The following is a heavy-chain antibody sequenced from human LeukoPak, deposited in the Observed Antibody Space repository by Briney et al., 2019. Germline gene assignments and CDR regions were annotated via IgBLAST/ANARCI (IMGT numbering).Heavy chain of an antibody. J-gene: IGHJ6*02. D-gene: IGHD5-12*01. CDR3: AREWPQFYYYYGVDV. CDR1: GFTFSSYW. Sequence: GGSLRLSCAASGFTFSSYWMSWVRQAPGKGLEWVANIKQDGSEKYYVDSVKGRFTISRDNAKNSLYLQMNSLRAEDTAVYYCAREWPQFYYYYGVDVWGQGTTVTVSS. CDR2: IKQDGSEK. V-gene: IGHV3-7*01.